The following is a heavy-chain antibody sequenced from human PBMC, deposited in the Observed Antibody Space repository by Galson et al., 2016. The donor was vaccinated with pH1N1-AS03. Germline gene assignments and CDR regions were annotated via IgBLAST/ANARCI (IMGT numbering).Heavy chain of an antibody. V-gene: IGHV1-18*01. D-gene: IGHD3-22*01. Sequence: SVKVSCKASGYTFNNYAITWLRQAPGQGLEWMGWISGYNGKTNYAQKLQGRITITTDTSTTTAYMELSSLTSEDTAIYYCARDRHYDSSGRYFYESEHWGQGTLVIVSS. CDR1: GYTFNNYA. CDR3: ARDRHYDSSGRYFYESEH. J-gene: IGHJ4*02. CDR2: ISGYNGKT.